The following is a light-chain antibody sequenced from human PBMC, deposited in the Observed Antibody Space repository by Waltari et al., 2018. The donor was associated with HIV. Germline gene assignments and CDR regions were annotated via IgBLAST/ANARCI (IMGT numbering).Light chain of an antibody. J-gene: IGLJ2*01. V-gene: IGLV3-9*01. Sequence: SYELTQPLSVSVALGQTARITCGGNNIGSKNVHWYQQKPGQAPVLVIYRDSNRPSGIPERFSGSNSGNTATLTISRAQAGDEADYYCQVWDGSTVVFGGGTKLTVL. CDR3: QVWDGSTVV. CDR1: NIGSKN. CDR2: RDS.